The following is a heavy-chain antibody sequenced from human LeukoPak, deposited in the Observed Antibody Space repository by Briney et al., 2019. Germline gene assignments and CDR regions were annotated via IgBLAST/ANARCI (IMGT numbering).Heavy chain of an antibody. Sequence: ASVKVSCKASGYIFTRYGISWVRQAPGQGLEWMGWINPNRDGTNYAQKFQGRVTMTRDTSTSTAYMELSRLRSDDTAVYYCARGGKYGCSGGSCYSDYWGQGTLVTVSA. V-gene: IGHV1-2*02. D-gene: IGHD2-15*01. CDR2: INPNRDGT. CDR3: ARGGKYGCSGGSCYSDY. CDR1: GYIFTRYG. J-gene: IGHJ4*02.